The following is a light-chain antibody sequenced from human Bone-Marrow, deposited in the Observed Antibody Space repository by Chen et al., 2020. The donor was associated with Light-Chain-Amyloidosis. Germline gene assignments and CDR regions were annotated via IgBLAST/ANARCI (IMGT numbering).Light chain of an antibody. CDR3: LQDYSYPHT. CDR2: SAS. Sequence: QMTQSPSSLSASVGDRVTITCRASQAIRSDLGWYQQKPGKAPNLLIYSASTVQTGVPSRFSGSGSGTNFTLTISSLQPEDFATYYCLQDYSYPHTFGQGTKLEI. J-gene: IGKJ2*01. V-gene: IGKV1-6*01. CDR1: QAIRSD.